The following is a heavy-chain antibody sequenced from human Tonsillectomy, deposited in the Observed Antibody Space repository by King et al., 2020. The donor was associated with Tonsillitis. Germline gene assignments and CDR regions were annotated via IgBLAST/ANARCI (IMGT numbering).Heavy chain of an antibody. CDR3: AKDSAINYYDSSAYYDY. D-gene: IGHD3-22*01. CDR1: GFTFDDYA. V-gene: IGHV3-43D*03. CDR2: ITWDGGST. J-gene: IGHJ4*02. Sequence: VQLVESGGVVVQPGGSLSLSCAASGFTFDDYAMHWVRQAPGKGLEWVSLITWDGGSTFYADSVKGRFTISRDNSKNSLYLQMNSLRAEDTALYYCAKDSAINYYDSSAYYDYWGQGTLVTVSS.